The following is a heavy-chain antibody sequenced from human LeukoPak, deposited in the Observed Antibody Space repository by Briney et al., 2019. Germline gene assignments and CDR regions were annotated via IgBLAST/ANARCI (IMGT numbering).Heavy chain of an antibody. Sequence: PLASVKVSCKASGGTFSSYAISWVRQAPGQGLEWMGGIIPIFGTANYAQKFQGRVTITTDESTSTAYMELSSLRSEDTAVYYCARDPYYYDSSGYYRGLDYWGQGTLVTVSS. CDR2: IIPIFGTA. CDR1: GGTFSSYA. V-gene: IGHV1-69*05. D-gene: IGHD3-22*01. CDR3: ARDPYYYDSSGYYRGLDY. J-gene: IGHJ4*02.